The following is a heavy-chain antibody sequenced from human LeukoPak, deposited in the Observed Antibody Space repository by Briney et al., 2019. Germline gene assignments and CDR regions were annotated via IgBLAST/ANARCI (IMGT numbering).Heavy chain of an antibody. V-gene: IGHV1-69*06. Sequence: ASVKVSCKASGGTFSSYAISWVRQAPGQGLEWMGGIIPIFGTANYAQKFQGRVTITADKSTSTAYMELSSLRSEDTAVYYCASVSGSPPRGYYYYMDVWGKGTTVTVSS. CDR3: ASVSGSPPRGYYYYMDV. D-gene: IGHD1-26*01. J-gene: IGHJ6*03. CDR2: IIPIFGTA. CDR1: GGTFSSYA.